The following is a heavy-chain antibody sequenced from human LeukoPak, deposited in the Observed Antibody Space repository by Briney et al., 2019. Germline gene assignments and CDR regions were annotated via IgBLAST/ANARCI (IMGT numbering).Heavy chain of an antibody. J-gene: IGHJ4*02. D-gene: IGHD5-18*01. Sequence: GGSLRLSCAASGFTFSDYWMHWVRQAPGKGLVWVSRINSDGSSTSYADSVKGRCTISSDNAKNTLYLQMNSLRAEDTAVYYCASAIQLWSYIDYWGQGTLVTVSS. CDR3: ASAIQLWSYIDY. CDR2: INSDGSST. V-gene: IGHV3-74*01. CDR1: GFTFSDYW.